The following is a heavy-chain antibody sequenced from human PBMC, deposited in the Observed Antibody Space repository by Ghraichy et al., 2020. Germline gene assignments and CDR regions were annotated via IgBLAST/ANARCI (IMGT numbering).Heavy chain of an antibody. CDR3: AKAAGGGASAHYFDY. CDR1: GFTFSIYA. J-gene: IGHJ4*02. Sequence: GGSLRLSCAASGFTFSIYAMSWVRQAPGKGLQWVSAISASGSTYYADSVKGRFTISRDDYKNTLYLQMDSLRPEDTAVYYCAKAAGGGASAHYFDYWGQGTLVTVSS. D-gene: IGHD2-21*01. CDR2: ISASGST. V-gene: IGHV3-23*01.